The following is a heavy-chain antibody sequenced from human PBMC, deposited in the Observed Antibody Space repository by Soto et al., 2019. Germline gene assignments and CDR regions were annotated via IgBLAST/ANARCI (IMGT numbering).Heavy chain of an antibody. CDR3: ARDRPQDGFGVVIRSLDP. CDR1: GFTFSSYA. CDR2: ISYDGSNK. D-gene: IGHD3-3*01. J-gene: IGHJ5*02. V-gene: IGHV3-30-3*01. Sequence: GRSLRLSCAASGFTFSSYAMHWVRQAPGKGLEWVAVISYDGSNKYYADSVKGRFTISRDNSKNTLYLQMNSLRAEDTAVYYCARDRPQDGFGVVIRSLDPWGQGTLVTVSS.